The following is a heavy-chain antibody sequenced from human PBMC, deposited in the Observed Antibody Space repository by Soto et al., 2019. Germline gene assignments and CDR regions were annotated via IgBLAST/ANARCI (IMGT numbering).Heavy chain of an antibody. Sequence: ASVKVSCKASGYTFTSYYMHLVRLAPGQGLEWXGIXXPXGXXXSXXXQFQGRVIMTRDTSTSTVYMEMSSLRSEDTAVYYCAVGGNYLSMDVWGQGTTVTVSS. J-gene: IGHJ6*02. CDR1: GYTFTSYY. V-gene: IGHV1-46*01. CDR3: AVGGNYLSMDV. D-gene: IGHD4-4*01. CDR2: XXPXGXXX.